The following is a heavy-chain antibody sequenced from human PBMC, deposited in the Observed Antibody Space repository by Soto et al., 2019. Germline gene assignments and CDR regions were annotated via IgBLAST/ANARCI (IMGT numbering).Heavy chain of an antibody. D-gene: IGHD5-12*01. Sequence: SETLSLTCAVYGGSFSGYYWSWSRQPPGKGLEWIGEINHSVSTNYNPSLKSRVTISVDTSKNQFSLKLSSVTAADTAVYYCARRTQRWLQSTQIDCWGQGTLVTVSS. CDR1: GGSFSGYY. J-gene: IGHJ4*02. CDR2: INHSVST. CDR3: ARRTQRWLQSTQIDC. V-gene: IGHV4-34*01.